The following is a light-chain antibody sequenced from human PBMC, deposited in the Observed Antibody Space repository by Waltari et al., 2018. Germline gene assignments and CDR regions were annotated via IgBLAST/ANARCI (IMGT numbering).Light chain of an antibody. CDR3: CSYAGNHVGV. CDR2: DVR. Sequence: QSALTQPRSVSGSPGQSVTISCTGTSSDVGGYKYVSWYQQHPGKGPKVLIYDVRKRPPGVPDRFSGLQAEDEADYHCCSYAGNHVGVFGGGTKLAVL. CDR1: SSDVGGYKY. J-gene: IGLJ3*02. V-gene: IGLV2-11*01.